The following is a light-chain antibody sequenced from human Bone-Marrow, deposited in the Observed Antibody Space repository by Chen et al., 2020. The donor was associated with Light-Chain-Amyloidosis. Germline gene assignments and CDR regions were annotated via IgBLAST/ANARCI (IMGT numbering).Light chain of an antibody. CDR1: DLPTKY. CDR3: QSADSSGTYEVI. J-gene: IGLJ2*01. V-gene: IGLV3-25*03. CDR2: RDT. Sequence: SYELTQPTSVSVSPGQTARLTCSGDDLPTKYAYCYQQKPGPAPVLVIHRDTERPSGISERFSGSSSGTTATLTISGVQAEDEADYHCQSADSSGTYEVIFGGGTKLTVL.